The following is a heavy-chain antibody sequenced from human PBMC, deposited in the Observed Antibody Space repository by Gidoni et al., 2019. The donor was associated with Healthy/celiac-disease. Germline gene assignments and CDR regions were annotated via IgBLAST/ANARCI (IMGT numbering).Heavy chain of an antibody. V-gene: IGHV2-26*01. CDR1: GFSLSNARMG. CDR2: IFSNDEK. CDR3: ARIANEPGYSSSNFLIDY. D-gene: IGHD6-13*01. Sequence: QVTLKESGPVLVKPTETLTLTCTVSGFSLSNARMGVSWIRQPPGKALEWLAHIFSNDEKSYSTSLKSRLTISKDTSKSQVVLTMTNMDPVDTATYYCARIANEPGYSSSNFLIDYWGQGTLVTVSS. J-gene: IGHJ4*02.